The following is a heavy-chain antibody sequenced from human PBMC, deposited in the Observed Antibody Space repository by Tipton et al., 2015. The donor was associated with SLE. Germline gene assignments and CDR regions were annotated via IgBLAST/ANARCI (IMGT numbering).Heavy chain of an antibody. J-gene: IGHJ4*02. CDR1: GGSISSSSYY. V-gene: IGHV4-39*07. Sequence: TLSLTCTVSGGSISSSSYYWGWIRQPPGKGLEWIGSIYYSGSTYYNPSLKSRVTISVDTSKNQFSLKLSSVTAADTAVYYCARGRFEYSSLLLDYWGQGTLGTVSS. CDR2: IYYSGST. CDR3: ARGRFEYSSLLLDY. D-gene: IGHD6-6*01.